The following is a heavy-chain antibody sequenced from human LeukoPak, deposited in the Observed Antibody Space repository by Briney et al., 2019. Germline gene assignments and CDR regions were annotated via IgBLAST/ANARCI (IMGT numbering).Heavy chain of an antibody. CDR3: ARVSGTTLPGHYFDY. D-gene: IGHD1-7*01. CDR1: GYNFNSYW. CDR2: IFPGDSQT. V-gene: IGHV5-51*01. Sequence: GESLKISCKVSGYNFNSYWIGWVRQIPGKGLGWMGIIFPGDSQTRNSPPFQGQVTTSADKSINTAYLQWSSLEASDTSIYYCARVSGTTLPGHYFDYWGQETLVTVSS. J-gene: IGHJ4*02.